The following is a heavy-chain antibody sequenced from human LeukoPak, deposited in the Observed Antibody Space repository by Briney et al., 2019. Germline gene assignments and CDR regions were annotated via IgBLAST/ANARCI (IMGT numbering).Heavy chain of an antibody. CDR1: GYTFTGYY. Sequence: GASVKVSCKASGYTFTGYYMHWVRQAPGQGLEWMGWINPNSGGTNYAQKFQGRVTMTRDTSISTAYMELSRPRSDDTAVYYCARGDSSGYYNWFDPWGQGTLVTVSS. V-gene: IGHV1-2*02. J-gene: IGHJ5*02. CDR3: ARGDSSGYYNWFDP. D-gene: IGHD3-22*01. CDR2: INPNSGGT.